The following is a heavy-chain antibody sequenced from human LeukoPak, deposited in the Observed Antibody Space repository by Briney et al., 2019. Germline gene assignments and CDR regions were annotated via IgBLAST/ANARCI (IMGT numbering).Heavy chain of an antibody. Sequence: PGGSLRLSCVASGFTLRSYVMNWVRQTPGKGLEWVSSISGSGDSTFYADSVKGRFTISRDNAKNSLYLQMNSLRAEDTAVYYCARDFCSSTSCFYDPWGQGTLVTVSS. CDR2: ISGSGDST. J-gene: IGHJ5*02. D-gene: IGHD2-2*01. CDR1: GFTLRSYV. V-gene: IGHV3-23*01. CDR3: ARDFCSSTSCFYDP.